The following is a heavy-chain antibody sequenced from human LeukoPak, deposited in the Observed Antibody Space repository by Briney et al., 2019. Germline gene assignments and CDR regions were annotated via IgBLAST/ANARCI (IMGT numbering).Heavy chain of an antibody. V-gene: IGHV4-30-2*01. CDR2: IYHTGST. J-gene: IGHJ4*02. Sequence: SETLSLTCAVSGGSISSGGYSWNWIRQPPGKGLEWIGYIYHTGSTYYNPSLKSPVTISLDRSKNQFSLKLNSVTAADTAVYYCARATRGAIDYWGQGTLVTVSS. CDR3: ARATRGAIDY. D-gene: IGHD3-16*01. CDR1: GGSISSGGYS.